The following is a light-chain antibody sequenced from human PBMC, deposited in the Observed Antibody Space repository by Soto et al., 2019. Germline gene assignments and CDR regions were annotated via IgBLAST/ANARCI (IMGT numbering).Light chain of an antibody. CDR2: EVS. CDR3: NSYTSKSTGV. CDR1: SSDVGGYNY. Sequence: QSALTQPASVSGSPGQSITISCTGTSSDVGGYNYVSWYQHHPGKAPKLIIYEVSNRPSGVSNRFSGSKSGNTASLTISGLQAEDEADYSCNSYTSKSTGVFGTGTKLTVL. J-gene: IGLJ1*01. V-gene: IGLV2-14*01.